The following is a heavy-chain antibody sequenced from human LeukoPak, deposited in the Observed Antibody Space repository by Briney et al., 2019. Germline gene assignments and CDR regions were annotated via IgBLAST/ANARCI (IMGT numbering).Heavy chain of an antibody. D-gene: IGHD2-2*01. CDR3: ARGWRAIDN. CDR2: INHSGST. Sequence: SETLSLTCAVYGGSFSGYYWNWIRQPPGKGLEWIGEINHSGSTHYNPTLKSRVTISVDTSNNQFSLKMTSVTVADTAVYYCARGWRAIDNWAQGTLVTVSS. CDR1: GGSFSGYY. J-gene: IGHJ4*02. V-gene: IGHV4-34*01.